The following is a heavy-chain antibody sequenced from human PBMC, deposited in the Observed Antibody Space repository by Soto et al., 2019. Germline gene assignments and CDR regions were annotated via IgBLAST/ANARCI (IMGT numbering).Heavy chain of an antibody. J-gene: IGHJ4*02. CDR1: GGTFSSYA. CDR3: ASWVRGRTSGYFDY. D-gene: IGHD3-10*01. V-gene: IGHV1-69*06. Sequence: QVQLVQSGAEVKKPGSSVKVSCKASGGTFSSYAISWVRQAPGQGLEWMGGIIPIFGTANYAQKFQGRVTITADKSTSTAYMELSSLRSEDTAVHYCASWVRGRTSGYFDYWGQGTLVTVSS. CDR2: IIPIFGTA.